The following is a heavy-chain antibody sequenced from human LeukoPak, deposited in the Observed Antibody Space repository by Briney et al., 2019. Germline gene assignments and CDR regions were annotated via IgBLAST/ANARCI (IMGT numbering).Heavy chain of an antibody. J-gene: IGHJ3*02. CDR1: GFTFSSYG. Sequence: GRSLRLSCAASGFTFSSYGMHWVRQAPGKGLEWVAVISYDGSNKYYADSVKGRFTISRDNSKNTLYLQMNSLRAEDTAVYYCAKIASKKDAFDIWGQGTMVTVSS. CDR2: ISYDGSNK. D-gene: IGHD2-21*01. V-gene: IGHV3-30*18. CDR3: AKIASKKDAFDI.